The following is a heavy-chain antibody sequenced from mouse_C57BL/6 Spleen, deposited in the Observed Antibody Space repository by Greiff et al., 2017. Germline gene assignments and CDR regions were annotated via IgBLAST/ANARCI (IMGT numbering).Heavy chain of an antibody. CDR3: AKRGWEGSWYFDV. V-gene: IGHV5-17*01. D-gene: IGHD2-3*01. Sequence: EVKLVESGRGLVKPSRCLSLTCAVSGFTFSDYGIHWVRQAPEKGLEWVAYISSGSSTIYYADTVNGRFTISRDSAKNTLFLQMTSLRSEDTAMYYCAKRGWEGSWYFDVWGTGTTVTVSS. CDR1: GFTFSDYG. J-gene: IGHJ1*03. CDR2: ISSGSSTI.